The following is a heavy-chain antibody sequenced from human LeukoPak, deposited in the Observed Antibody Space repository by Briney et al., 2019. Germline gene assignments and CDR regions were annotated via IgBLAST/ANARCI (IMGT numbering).Heavy chain of an antibody. J-gene: IGHJ6*03. Sequence: GGSLRLSCAASGFTFSSYWMSWVRQAPGKGLEWVANIKQDGSEKYYVDSVKGRFTISRDNAKNSLYLQMNSLRAEDTAVYYCARGYYDFWSGYYNRYYYYYMDVWGKGTTVIVSS. D-gene: IGHD3-3*01. CDR1: GFTFSSYW. CDR2: IKQDGSEK. CDR3: ARGYYDFWSGYYNRYYYYYMDV. V-gene: IGHV3-7*01.